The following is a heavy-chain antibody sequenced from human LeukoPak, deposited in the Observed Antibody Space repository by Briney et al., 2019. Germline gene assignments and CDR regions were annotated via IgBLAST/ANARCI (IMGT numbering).Heavy chain of an antibody. V-gene: IGHV3-15*01. CDR1: GFTFSNAW. CDR3: ARTPAHDILTPDS. J-gene: IGHJ4*02. D-gene: IGHD3-9*01. CDR2: IRSKSDGGTT. Sequence: GGSLRLSCAASGFTFSNAWMSWVRQTPGKGLEWVGRIRSKSDGGTTDYAAPVKGRFTISRDDSKKTLYLQMNSLRDEDTAVYYCARTPAHDILTPDSWGQGTLVTVSS.